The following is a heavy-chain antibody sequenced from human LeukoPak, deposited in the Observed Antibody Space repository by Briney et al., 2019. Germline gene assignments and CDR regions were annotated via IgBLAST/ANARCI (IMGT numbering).Heavy chain of an antibody. J-gene: IGHJ5*02. V-gene: IGHV1-24*01. CDR3: AAQLVVKGGFDP. CDR2: FDPEGGDT. Sequence: GASVRLSCTVSGYTLTNLAMHWVRQPPGKGLEWVAGFDPEGGDTLYAESFKGRFTITGDTSKNTVYLEVNSLRSEDTAVYYCAAQLVVKGGFDPWGQGTLVTVSS. D-gene: IGHD6-13*01. CDR1: GYTLTNLA.